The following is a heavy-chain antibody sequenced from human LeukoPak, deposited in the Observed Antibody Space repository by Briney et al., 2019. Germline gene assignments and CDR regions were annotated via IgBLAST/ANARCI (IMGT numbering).Heavy chain of an antibody. CDR3: ARVNCSSTSCRSKFLDY. J-gene: IGHJ4*02. D-gene: IGHD2-2*01. CDR2: MNPNSGNT. V-gene: IGHV1-8*01. CDR1: GYTFTNYD. Sequence: GASVKVSRKASGYTFTNYDINWVRQATGQGLEWMGWMNPNSGNTGYAQKFQGRVTMTRNTSISTAYMELSSLRSEDTAVYYCARVNCSSTSCRSKFLDYWGQGTLVTVSS.